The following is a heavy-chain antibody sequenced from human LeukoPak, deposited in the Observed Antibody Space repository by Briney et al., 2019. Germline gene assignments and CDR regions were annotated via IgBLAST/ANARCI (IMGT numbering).Heavy chain of an antibody. J-gene: IGHJ3*02. D-gene: IGHD3-3*01. CDR2: ISGSGGST. CDR3: AKDRGTTIFGVVIRNDAFDI. Sequence: GGSLRLSCAASGFTFSSYAMSWVRQAPGKGLEWVSAISGSGGSTYYADSVKGRFTISRDNSKNTLYLQMNSRRAEDTAVYYCAKDRGTTIFGVVIRNDAFDIWGQGTMVTVSS. CDR1: GFTFSSYA. V-gene: IGHV3-23*01.